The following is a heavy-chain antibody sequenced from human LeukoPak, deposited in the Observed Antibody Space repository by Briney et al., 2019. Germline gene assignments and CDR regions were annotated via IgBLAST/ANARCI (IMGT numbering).Heavy chain of an antibody. J-gene: IGHJ4*02. CDR1: GYSFTSYW. Sequence: GESLKISCKGSGYSFTSYWISWERQMPGKGLEWMGRIDPSDSYTNYSPSFQGHVTISADKSISTAYLQWSSLKASDTAMYYCARLGYCSSTSCYDFDYWGQGTPVTVSS. CDR2: IDPSDSYT. CDR3: ARLGYCSSTSCYDFDY. D-gene: IGHD2-2*01. V-gene: IGHV5-10-1*01.